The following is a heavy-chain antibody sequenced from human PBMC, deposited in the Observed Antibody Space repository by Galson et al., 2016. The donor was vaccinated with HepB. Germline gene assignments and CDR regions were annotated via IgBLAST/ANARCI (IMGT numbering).Heavy chain of an antibody. Sequence: SLRLSCAGSGFTLSRYWMSWVRQAPGKGLEWVANIKEDGSEKKYVDSVKGRFTISRDNAKNLVYLQMNSLRAEDTAVYYCTRDIAAFGGVMEWGQGTLVTISS. D-gene: IGHD3-16*01. V-gene: IGHV3-7*04. CDR1: GFTLSRYW. CDR2: IKEDGSEK. J-gene: IGHJ4*02. CDR3: TRDIAAFGGVME.